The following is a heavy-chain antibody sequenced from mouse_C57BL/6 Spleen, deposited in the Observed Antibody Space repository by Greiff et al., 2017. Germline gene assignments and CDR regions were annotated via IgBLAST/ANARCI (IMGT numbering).Heavy chain of an antibody. CDR1: GFTFSSYG. CDR2: ISSGGSYT. D-gene: IGHD1-1*01. V-gene: IGHV5-6*02. CDR3: ERHRYYGSRSLDWYFDV. Sequence: DVKLVESGGDLVKPGGSLKLSCAASGFTFSSYGMSWVRQTPDKRLEWVATISSGGSYTYYPDSVKGRFTISRDNAKNTLYLQMSSLKSEDTAMYYCERHRYYGSRSLDWYFDVWGTGTTVTVSS. J-gene: IGHJ1*03.